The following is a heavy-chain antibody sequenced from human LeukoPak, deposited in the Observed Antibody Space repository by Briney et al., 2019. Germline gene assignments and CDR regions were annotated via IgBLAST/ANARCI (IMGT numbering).Heavy chain of an antibody. J-gene: IGHJ4*02. V-gene: IGHV3-66*01. D-gene: IGHD1-20*01. Sequence: GGSLRLSCAASGFTVSSNYMSWVRQAPGKGLEWVSVIYSDGSTYYADSVKGRFTISRDNSKNTLYLQTNSLRAEDTAVYYCARDGVGGITTSFDYWGQGTLVTVSS. CDR2: IYSDGST. CDR3: ARDGVGGITTSFDY. CDR1: GFTVSSNY.